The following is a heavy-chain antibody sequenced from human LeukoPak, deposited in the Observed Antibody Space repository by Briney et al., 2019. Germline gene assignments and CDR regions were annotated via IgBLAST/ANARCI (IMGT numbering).Heavy chain of an antibody. CDR1: GYTFTSYG. CDR2: ISAYNGNT. CDR3: ARTENGYSSGWYGGGLVDY. V-gene: IGHV1-18*01. J-gene: IGHJ4*02. Sequence: ASMKVSCKASGYTFTSYGISWVRQAPGQGLEWMGWISAYNGNTNYAQKLQGRVTMTTDTSTSTAYMELRSLRSDDTAVYYCARTENGYSSGWYGGGLVDYWGQGTLVTVSS. D-gene: IGHD6-19*01.